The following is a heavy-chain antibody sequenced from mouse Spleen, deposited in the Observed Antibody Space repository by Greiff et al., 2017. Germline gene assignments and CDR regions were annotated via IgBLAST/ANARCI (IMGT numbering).Heavy chain of an antibody. D-gene: IGHD2-12*01. CDR2: INPYNGDT. V-gene: IGHV1-20*01. CDR3: ARSLAYYSYYSAMDY. J-gene: IGHJ4*01. CDR1: GYSFTGYF. Sequence: EVQLQQSGPELVKPGDSVKITCKASGYSFTGYFMNWVMQSHGKSLEWIGRINPYNGDTFYNQKFKGKATLTVDKSSSTAHMELRSLTSEDSAVYYCARSLAYYSYYSAMDYWGQGTSVTVSS.